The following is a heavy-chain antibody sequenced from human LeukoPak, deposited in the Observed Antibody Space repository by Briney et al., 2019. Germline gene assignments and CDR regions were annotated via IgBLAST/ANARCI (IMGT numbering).Heavy chain of an antibody. J-gene: IGHJ6*03. CDR3: ARNWVVPASRYYYYYMDV. CDR1: GGSFSGYY. D-gene: IGHD2-2*01. CDR2: INHSGST. Sequence: SETLSLTCAVYGGSFSGYYWSWIRQPPGKGPEWIGEINHSGSTNYNPSLKSRVTISVDTSKNQFSLKLSSVTAADTAVYYCARNWVVPASRYYYYYMDVWGKGTTVTVSS. V-gene: IGHV4-34*01.